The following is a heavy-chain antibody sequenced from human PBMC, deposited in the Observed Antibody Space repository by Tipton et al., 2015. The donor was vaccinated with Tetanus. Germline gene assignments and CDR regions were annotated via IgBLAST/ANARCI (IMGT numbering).Heavy chain of an antibody. CDR2: ISNSGRT. Sequence: LRLSCTVSGDSVRTGDYQWNWIRQSPGKGLEWLAYISNSGRTNSNYDLKSRISISRDTSKNQFSLSLTSVTAADTAVYYCARAGGLMDFDKWGQGTRVTVSS. CDR1: GDSVRTGDYQ. CDR3: ARAGGLMDFDK. J-gene: IGHJ4*02. D-gene: IGHD3-10*01. V-gene: IGHV4-61*08.